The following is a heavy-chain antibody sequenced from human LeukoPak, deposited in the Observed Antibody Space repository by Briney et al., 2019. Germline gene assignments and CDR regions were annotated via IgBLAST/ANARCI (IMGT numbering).Heavy chain of an antibody. D-gene: IGHD3-10*01. CDR1: GYSFTSYW. J-gene: IGHJ4*02. V-gene: IGHV5-51*01. CDR2: IYPGDSDT. CDR3: ARRSMVRGANYDY. Sequence: GESLKISCKGSGYSFTSYWIGWVRQMPGKGLEWTGIIYPGDSDTRYSPSFQGQVTISVDKSISTAYLQWSSLKASDTAMYYCARRSMVRGANYDYWGQGTLVTVSS.